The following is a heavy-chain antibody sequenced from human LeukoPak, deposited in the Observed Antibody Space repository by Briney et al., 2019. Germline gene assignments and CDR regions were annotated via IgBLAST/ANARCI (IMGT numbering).Heavy chain of an antibody. J-gene: IGHJ4*02. V-gene: IGHV3-23*01. CDR2: ISGSGAGT. D-gene: IGHD3-22*01. CDR1: GFTVSSNY. Sequence: PGGSLRLSCAASGFTVSSNYMSWVRQAPGKGLEWVSGISGSGAGTYYTDSVKGRFTISRDNSKNTVYLQMNSLRAEDTAVYYCASHDYYESSLGYYFGYWGQGTLVTVSS. CDR3: ASHDYYESSLGYYFGY.